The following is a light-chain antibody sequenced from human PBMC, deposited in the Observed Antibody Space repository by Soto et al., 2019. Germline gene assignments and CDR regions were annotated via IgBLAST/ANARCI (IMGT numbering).Light chain of an antibody. CDR1: QSVSSN. CDR2: GAS. J-gene: IGKJ2*01. V-gene: IGKV3-15*01. Sequence: EIVMTQSPATLSVSPGERATLSCGASQSVSSNLAWYQQKPGQAPRLLIYGASTRATGIPARFSGSGSGTEFTLTISSLQSEDFALYYCQQYNNWPPYTFGQGTKLEIK. CDR3: QQYNNWPPYT.